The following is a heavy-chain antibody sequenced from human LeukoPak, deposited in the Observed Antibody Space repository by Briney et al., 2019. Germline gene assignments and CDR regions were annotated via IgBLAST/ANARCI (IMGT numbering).Heavy chain of an antibody. CDR3: ARGKVLRFLEWSKYYFDY. J-gene: IGHJ4*02. V-gene: IGHV1-2*06. CDR2: INPNSGGT. Sequence: ASVKVSCKASGYTFTGYYMHWVRQAPGQGLEWMGRINPNSGGTNYAQKFQGRVTMTRDTSISTAYMELSRLRSDDTAVYYCARGKVLRFLEWSKYYFDYWGRGTLVTVSS. CDR1: GYTFTGYY. D-gene: IGHD3-3*01.